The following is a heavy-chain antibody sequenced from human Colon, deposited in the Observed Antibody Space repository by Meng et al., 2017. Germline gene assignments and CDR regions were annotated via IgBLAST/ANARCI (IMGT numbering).Heavy chain of an antibody. J-gene: IGHJ5*02. CDR1: GGSFSGYY. CDR3: ARRGLSGSFSP. V-gene: IGHV4-34*01. Sequence: QVPHPRCGTGFLTASETLSPPCGGYGGSFSGYYWYRIRQSPGKGLGWIGEINYTGSTSYNPSLRSRVTISLDTSKKQFSLRLSSVTAADTAVYYCARRGLSGSFSPWGQGTLVTVSS. CDR2: INYTGST. D-gene: IGHD3-10*01.